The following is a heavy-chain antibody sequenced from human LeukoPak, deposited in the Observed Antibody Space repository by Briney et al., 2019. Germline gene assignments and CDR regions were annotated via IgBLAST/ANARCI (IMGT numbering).Heavy chain of an antibody. D-gene: IGHD3-10*01. J-gene: IGHJ6*02. CDR1: GFTFSSYA. V-gene: IGHV3-23*01. CDR3: AKGPKSLWFGELLPYYYGMDV. Sequence: GGSLRLSCAASGFTFSSYAMGWVRQAPGKGLEWVSAISGSGGSTYYAGSVKGRFTISRDNSKNTLYLQMNSLRAEDTAVYYCAKGPKSLWFGELLPYYYGMDVWGQGTTVTVSS. CDR2: ISGSGGST.